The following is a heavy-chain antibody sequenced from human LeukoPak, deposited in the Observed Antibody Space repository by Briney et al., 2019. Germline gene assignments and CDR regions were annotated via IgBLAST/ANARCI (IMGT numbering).Heavy chain of an antibody. V-gene: IGHV1-46*01. CDR1: GYTFTSYY. CDR2: INPSGGST. CDR3: ARVAYCGGDCLNAFDI. J-gene: IGHJ3*02. D-gene: IGHD2-21*02. Sequence: ASVKVSCKASGYTFTSYYMHWVRQAPGQGLEWMGIINPSGGSTSYAQKLQGRVTMTRDTSTSTVNMELSSLRSEDTAVYYCARVAYCGGDCLNAFDIWGQGTMVTVSS.